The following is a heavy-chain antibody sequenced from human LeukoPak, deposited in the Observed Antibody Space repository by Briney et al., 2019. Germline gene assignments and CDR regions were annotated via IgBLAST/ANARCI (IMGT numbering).Heavy chain of an antibody. Sequence: PGGSLRLSCAASGFTFSSYAMHWVRQAPGKGLEWVAVISYDGSNKYYADSVKGRFTISRDNSKNTLYLQMNSLRAEDTAVYYCARERGDIIAVAGTGFDYWGQGTLVTVSS. J-gene: IGHJ4*02. D-gene: IGHD6-19*01. CDR2: ISYDGSNK. V-gene: IGHV3-30-3*01. CDR3: ARERGDIIAVAGTGFDY. CDR1: GFTFSSYA.